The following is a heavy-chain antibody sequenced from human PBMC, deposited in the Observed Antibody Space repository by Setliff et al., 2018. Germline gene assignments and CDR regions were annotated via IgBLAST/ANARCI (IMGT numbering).Heavy chain of an antibody. J-gene: IGHJ4*02. CDR2: ISGSGGST. Sequence: PGGSLRLSCAASGFTFSSYAMSWVRQAPGKGLEWVSAISGSGGSTYYADSVKGRFTISRDNSKNTLYLQMNSLRAVDTAVYYCAKDDWAMAKIRFVFGSFDYWGQGALVTVSS. CDR1: GFTFSSYA. CDR3: AKDDWAMAKIRFVFGSFDY. D-gene: IGHD3-16*01. V-gene: IGHV3-23*01.